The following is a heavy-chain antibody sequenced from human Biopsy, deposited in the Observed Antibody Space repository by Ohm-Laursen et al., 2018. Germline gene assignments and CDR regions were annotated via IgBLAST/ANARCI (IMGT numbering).Heavy chain of an antibody. V-gene: IGHV4-38-2*01. Sequence: SETLSLTCAVSGYSVTNDYYWSWIRQPPGKGLEWIGNIYYDGITYYNPSLKSRVAMSVDTSKNQFSLRLTSVTAADTAVYYCARVAGGYAYYYGMDVWGQGTTVIVSS. CDR2: IYYDGIT. D-gene: IGHD5-12*01. J-gene: IGHJ6*02. CDR3: ARVAGGYAYYYGMDV. CDR1: GYSVTNDYY.